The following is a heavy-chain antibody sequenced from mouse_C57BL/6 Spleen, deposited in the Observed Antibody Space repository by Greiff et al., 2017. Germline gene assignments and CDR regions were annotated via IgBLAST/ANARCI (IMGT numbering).Heavy chain of an antibody. J-gene: IGHJ4*01. Sequence: EVKLVESGGGLVKPGGSLKLSCAASGFTFSDYGMHWVRQAPEKGLEWVAYISSGSSTIYYADTVKGRFTISRDNAKNTLFLQMTSLRSEDTAMYYCARGGWDDYAMDYWGQGTSVTVSS. CDR1: GFTFSDYG. CDR3: ARGGWDDYAMDY. D-gene: IGHD4-1*01. CDR2: ISSGSSTI. V-gene: IGHV5-17*01.